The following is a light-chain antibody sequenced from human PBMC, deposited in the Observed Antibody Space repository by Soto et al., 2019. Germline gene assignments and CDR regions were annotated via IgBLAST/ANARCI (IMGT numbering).Light chain of an antibody. CDR2: EGS. CDR3: CSYAGSSTFVV. CDR1: SSDVGSYNL. J-gene: IGLJ2*01. Sequence: QSALTQPASVSGSPGQSITISCTGTSSDVGSYNLVSWYQQHPAQAPKLMIYEGSKRPSGVSNRFSGSKSGNTASLTISGLQAEDEADYYCCSYAGSSTFVVFGGGTKLTVL. V-gene: IGLV2-23*01.